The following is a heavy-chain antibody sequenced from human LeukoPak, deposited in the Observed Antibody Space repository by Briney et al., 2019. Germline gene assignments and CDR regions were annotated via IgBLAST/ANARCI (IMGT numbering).Heavy chain of an antibody. J-gene: IGHJ4*02. CDR2: IRYDGSNK. D-gene: IGHD2-2*01. CDR3: ARTIVVVPAAKAGGDY. V-gene: IGHV3-30*02. Sequence: GGSLRLYCAASGFTFSSYGMHWVRQAPGKGLEWVAFIRYDGSNKYYADSVKGRFTISRDNSKNTLYLQMNSLRAEDTAVYYCARTIVVVPAAKAGGDYWGQGTLVTVSS. CDR1: GFTFSSYG.